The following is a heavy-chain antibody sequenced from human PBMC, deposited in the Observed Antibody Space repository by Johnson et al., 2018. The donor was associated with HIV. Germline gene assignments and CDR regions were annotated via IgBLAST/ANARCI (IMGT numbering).Heavy chain of an antibody. CDR1: GFTFDDYG. V-gene: IGHV3-20*04. D-gene: IGHD1-7*01. J-gene: IGHJ3*02. CDR3: ARDRRGYKRNYPCAFGI. Sequence: VQLVESGGGVVQPGGSLRPSCAASGFTFDDYGMSWVRPAPGKGLEWVSGINWNGGSTGYADSVKGRFPISRDNRKNSLYLQMNSLRAEDTALYYCARDRRGYKRNYPCAFGILGQGKMVTVSS. CDR2: INWNGGST.